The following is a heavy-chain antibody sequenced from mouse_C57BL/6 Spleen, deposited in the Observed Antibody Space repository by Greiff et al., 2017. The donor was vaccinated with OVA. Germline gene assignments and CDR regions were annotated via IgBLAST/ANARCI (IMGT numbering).Heavy chain of an antibody. CDR1: GYAFSSSW. CDR2: IYPGDGDT. Sequence: QVQLQQSGPELVKPGASVKISCKASGYAFSSSWMNWVKQRPGKGLEWIGRIYPGDGDTNYNGKFKGKATLTADKSSSTAYMQLSSLTSEDSAVYFCAYDYDVGYYAMDYWGQGTSVTVSS. D-gene: IGHD2-4*01. CDR3: AYDYDVGYYAMDY. J-gene: IGHJ4*01. V-gene: IGHV1-82*01.